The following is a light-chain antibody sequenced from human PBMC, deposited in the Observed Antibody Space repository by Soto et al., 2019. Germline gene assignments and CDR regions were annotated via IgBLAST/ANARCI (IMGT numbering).Light chain of an antibody. J-gene: IGKJ1*01. CDR3: LQDNGLPWT. CDR2: WAS. V-gene: IGKV4-1*01. CDR1: HSVCYTSNNKSY. Sequence: DIVMTQSPDSLAVSLGERATINCKSSHSVCYTSNNKSYLAWYQQQPGQPPKLLIYWASTRQSGVPDRFSASGYGTDFSLTISSLQAEDVEVYYRLQDNGLPWTFGQGTKVEVK.